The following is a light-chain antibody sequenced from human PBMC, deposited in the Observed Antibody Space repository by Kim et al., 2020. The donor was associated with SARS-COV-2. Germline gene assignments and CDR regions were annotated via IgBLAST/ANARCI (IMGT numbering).Light chain of an antibody. J-gene: IGLJ3*02. CDR3: QSYDSSLRV. Sequence: NFMLTQPHSVSESPGKTVTISCTRSSGSIASNYVQWYQQRPGSSPTTVIYEDNQRPSGVPDRFSGSIDSSSNSASLTISGLKTEDEADYYCQSYDSSLRVLGGGTQLTVL. V-gene: IGLV6-57*01. CDR1: SGSIASNY. CDR2: EDN.